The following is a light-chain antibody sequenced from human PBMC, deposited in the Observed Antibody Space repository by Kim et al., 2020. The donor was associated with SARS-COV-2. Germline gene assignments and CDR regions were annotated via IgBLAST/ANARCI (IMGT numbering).Light chain of an antibody. V-gene: IGKV3-20*01. CDR2: GAS. CDR1: QRVISNY. Sequence: EIVLTQSPDTLSLSPGERATLSCRASQRVISNYLAWYQQKPGQAPRLLIYGASSRATAIPDRFSGSGSGTDFTLTINRLEPEDFAVYYCQQYDTSSYTFGQGTKLEI. J-gene: IGKJ2*01. CDR3: QQYDTSSYT.